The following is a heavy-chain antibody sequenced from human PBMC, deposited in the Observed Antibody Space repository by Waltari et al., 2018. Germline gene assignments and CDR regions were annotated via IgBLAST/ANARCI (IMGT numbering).Heavy chain of an antibody. CDR1: DFTFTDYW. J-gene: IGHJ4*02. D-gene: IGHD4-17*01. V-gene: IGHV3-74*03. CDR3: ARAPVHTVTTPPLLYFDY. CDR2: ISPNAGDT. Sequence: VQLVESGGGLVEPGGSLRLSCTASDFTFTDYWMHWVRQAPGKGLEWLSHISPNAGDTQYADSVQGRFTISRDNAKNSLYLQMNSLRAEDTAVYYCARAPVHTVTTPPLLYFDYWGQGTLVTVSS.